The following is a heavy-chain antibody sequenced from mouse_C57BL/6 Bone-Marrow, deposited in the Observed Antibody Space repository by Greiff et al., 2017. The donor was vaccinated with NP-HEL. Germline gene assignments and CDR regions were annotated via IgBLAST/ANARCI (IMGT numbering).Heavy chain of an antibody. Sequence: VQLQQSGPVLVKPGASVKMSCKASGYTFTDYYMNWVKQSHGKSLEWIGVINPYNGGTSYNQKFKGKATLTVDKSSSTAYMELNSLTSEDSAVYYCARFITTVEAWFAYWGQGTLVTVSA. CDR3: ARFITTVEAWFAY. CDR1: GYTFTDYY. CDR2: INPYNGGT. D-gene: IGHD1-1*01. J-gene: IGHJ3*01. V-gene: IGHV1-19*01.